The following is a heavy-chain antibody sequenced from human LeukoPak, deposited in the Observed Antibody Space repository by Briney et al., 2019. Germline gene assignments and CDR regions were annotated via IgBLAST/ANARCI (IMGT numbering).Heavy chain of an antibody. Sequence: ASVTVSCMASGYTFTGYYMQWVRQAPGQGLEGMGWINPNSGGTNYAQKFQGRVTMTRDTSISTAYMELSRLRSDDTAVYYCASLSEYCSAGSCYLGWFDPWGQGTLVTVSS. CDR3: ASLSEYCSAGSCYLGWFDP. V-gene: IGHV1-2*02. D-gene: IGHD2-15*01. J-gene: IGHJ5*02. CDR2: INPNSGGT. CDR1: GYTFTGYY.